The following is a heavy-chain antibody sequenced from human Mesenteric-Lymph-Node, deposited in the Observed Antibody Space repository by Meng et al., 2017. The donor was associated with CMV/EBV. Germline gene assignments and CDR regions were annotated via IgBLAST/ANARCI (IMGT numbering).Heavy chain of an antibody. J-gene: IGHJ6*02. Sequence: GSLRLSCVASGFTFDDYGMAWVRQAPGKGLEWIGYIYYSGSTNYNPSLKSRVTISVDTSKNQFSLQLKSVTPEDTAVYYCARGHCSSASCSPYGMDVWGQGTTVTVSS. CDR1: GFTFDDYG. CDR2: IYYSGST. V-gene: IGHV4-59*12. CDR3: ARGHCSSASCSPYGMDV. D-gene: IGHD2-2*01.